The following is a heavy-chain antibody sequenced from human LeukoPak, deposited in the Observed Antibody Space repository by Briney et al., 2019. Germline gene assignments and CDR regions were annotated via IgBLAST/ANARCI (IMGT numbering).Heavy chain of an antibody. Sequence: GGSLRLSCEASGRTFSSYEMSWVRQAPGKGLEWVSYISNRGRTIYYADSVKGRFTISRDNAKNSLYLQMNSLRVEDTAVYYCARKFAPGAFDIWGQGTMVTVSS. D-gene: IGHD3-10*01. J-gene: IGHJ3*02. CDR3: ARKFAPGAFDI. CDR2: ISNRGRTI. CDR1: GRTFSSYE. V-gene: IGHV3-48*03.